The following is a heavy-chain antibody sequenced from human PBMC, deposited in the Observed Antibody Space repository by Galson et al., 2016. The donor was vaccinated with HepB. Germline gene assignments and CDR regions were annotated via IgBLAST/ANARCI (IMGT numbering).Heavy chain of an antibody. CDR1: GYTFGFYT. Sequence: SVKVSCKASGYTFGFYTIHWVRQAPGQGPEWMGRINEGNGNTKYSQKFQGRLNITSDTSANIVYMEVSSLTSEDTAVVYSARVSEQVTGFFGFWGQGTLVTVSS. D-gene: IGHD2-21*02. V-gene: IGHV1-3*01. CDR2: INEGNGNT. CDR3: ARVSEQVTGFFGF. J-gene: IGHJ4*02.